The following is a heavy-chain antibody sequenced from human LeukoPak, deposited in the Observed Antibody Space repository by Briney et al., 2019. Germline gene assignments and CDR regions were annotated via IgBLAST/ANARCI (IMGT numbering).Heavy chain of an antibody. CDR1: GFTFRTCG. CDR3: AKDGKDGDGANDRNWFDP. D-gene: IGHD4-17*01. CDR2: IRHDGSSK. J-gene: IGHJ5*02. Sequence: PGGSLRLSCAASGFTFRTCGMHWVRQAPGMGLAWVPFIRHDGSSKYYADPVKGRFTISRDNSKNTMYLQMNSLRVDDTAVYYCAKDGKDGDGANDRNWFDPWGQGTLVTVSS. V-gene: IGHV3-30*02.